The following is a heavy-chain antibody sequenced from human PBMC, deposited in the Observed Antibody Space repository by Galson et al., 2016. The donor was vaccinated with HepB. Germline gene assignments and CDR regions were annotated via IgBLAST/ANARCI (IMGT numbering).Heavy chain of an antibody. V-gene: IGHV3-30*18. J-gene: IGHJ4*01. CDR3: AKDTTFRFGSCPEN. CDR1: GFSFRSYD. CDR2: ISYDGSNK. Sequence: SLRLSCAASGFSFRSYDIHWVRQAPGKGLEWVAVISYDGSNKYYEDSVKGRFTISRDNSKNTSNLQMNSLRAEDTAVYYCAKDTTFRFGSCPENWGQEPWSPSPQ. D-gene: IGHD2/OR15-2a*01.